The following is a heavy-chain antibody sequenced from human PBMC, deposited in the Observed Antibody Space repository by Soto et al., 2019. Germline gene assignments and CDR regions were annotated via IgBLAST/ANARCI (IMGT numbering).Heavy chain of an antibody. CDR3: ARSSGDTWEQYYFDY. V-gene: IGHV3-23*01. Sequence: EVQLLESGGGLVLPGGSLRLSCAAYGFIFSDYSMSWVRQAPGKGLEWVSGISGRGGSTYYADSVKGRFTISRDSSRNTLFLQMNSLRAEDTALYFCARSSGDTWEQYYFDYWGQGTLVPVSS. D-gene: IGHD1-1*01. J-gene: IGHJ4*02. CDR2: ISGRGGST. CDR1: GFIFSDYS.